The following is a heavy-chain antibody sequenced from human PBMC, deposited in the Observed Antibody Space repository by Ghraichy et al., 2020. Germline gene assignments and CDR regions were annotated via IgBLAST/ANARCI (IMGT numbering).Heavy chain of an antibody. J-gene: IGHJ6*02. D-gene: IGHD2-2*01. V-gene: IGHV3-48*02. CDR3: ARAPKRYQLQNGRRGYYYYDGVDD. CDR2: ISSSSSTI. Sequence: GGSLRLSCAASGFTFSSYSMNWVRQAPGKGLEWVSYISSSSSTIYYADSVKGRFTISRDNAKNSLYLQMNSLRDEDTAVYYCARAPKRYQLQNGRRGYYYYDGVDDWGRGTTVTVSS. CDR1: GFTFSSYS.